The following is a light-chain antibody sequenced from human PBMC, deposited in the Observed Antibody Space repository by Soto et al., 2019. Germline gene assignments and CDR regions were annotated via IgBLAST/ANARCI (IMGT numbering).Light chain of an antibody. CDR1: QSIGRW. CDR3: QQYESYRT. Sequence: DIQMTQSPSTLSAYVGDRVTITCRASQSIGRWLAWYQQKPGKAPKLLIYEASSLESGVSSRFRGSGSGTEFTLTITRLQPDDFATYYCQQYESYRTFGPGTKVEIK. CDR2: EAS. J-gene: IGKJ1*01. V-gene: IGKV1-5*03.